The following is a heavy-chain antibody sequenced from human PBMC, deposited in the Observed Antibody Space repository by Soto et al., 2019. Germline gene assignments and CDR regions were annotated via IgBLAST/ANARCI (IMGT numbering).Heavy chain of an antibody. D-gene: IGHD1-26*01. V-gene: IGHV3-23*01. CDR2: ISGGGGST. CDR1: GFTFSSYA. CDR3: ARRGSGSYYDY. Sequence: PGGSLRLSCAASGFTFSSYAMRWVRQAPVKGLEWVSAISGGGGSTYYADSVKGRFTISRDNSKNTPYLQMNSLRAEDTAVYYCARRGSGSYYDYWGQGTLVTVSS. J-gene: IGHJ4*02.